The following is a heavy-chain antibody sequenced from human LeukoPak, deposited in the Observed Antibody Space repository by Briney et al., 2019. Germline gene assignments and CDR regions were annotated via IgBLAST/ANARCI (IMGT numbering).Heavy chain of an antibody. CDR1: GFTFSSYW. CDR2: INSDGSST. CDR3: LPSSSWTGFDY. Sequence: PVGSLRLSCAASGFTFSSYWMHWVRQAPGKGLVWVSRINSDGSSTSYADSVKGRFTISRDNAKNTLYLQMNSLRAEDTAVYYCLPSSSWTGFDYWGQGTLVTVSS. D-gene: IGHD6-13*01. J-gene: IGHJ4*02. V-gene: IGHV3-74*01.